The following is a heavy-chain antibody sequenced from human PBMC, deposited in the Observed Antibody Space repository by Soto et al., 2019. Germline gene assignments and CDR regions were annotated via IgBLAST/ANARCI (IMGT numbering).Heavy chain of an antibody. CDR1: GGSISSGGYY. J-gene: IGHJ5*02. Sequence: QLQLQESGPGLVKPSQTLSLTCTVSGGSISSGGYYWSWIRHLPGKGLEWIGYIYYSGSTYYNPSLKSRGTIAQDTSKNHFSLKLYSVAVADTAVYYCARDRASSGYYWFDPWGQGTLVTVSS. D-gene: IGHD3-22*01. CDR2: IYYSGST. V-gene: IGHV4-31*03. CDR3: ARDRASSGYYWFDP.